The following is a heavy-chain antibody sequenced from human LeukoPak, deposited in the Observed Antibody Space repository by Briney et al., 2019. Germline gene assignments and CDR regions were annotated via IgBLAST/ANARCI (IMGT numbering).Heavy chain of an antibody. CDR3: ARVTLSEIVVFDI. Sequence: ASVKVSCKASGYTFTSYAITWVRQAPGQGLEWMGWISSYNGSTNYAQKLQGRVTMTTETSTSTAYMELRSLRSDDTAVYYCARVTLSEIVVFDIWGQGTMVTVSS. CDR1: GYTFTSYA. V-gene: IGHV1-18*01. CDR2: ISSYNGST. D-gene: IGHD2-15*01. J-gene: IGHJ3*02.